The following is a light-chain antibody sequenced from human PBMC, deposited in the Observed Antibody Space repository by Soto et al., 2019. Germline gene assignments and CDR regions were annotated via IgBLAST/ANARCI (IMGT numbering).Light chain of an antibody. CDR1: QSISSW. J-gene: IGKJ1*01. CDR3: QQYTNYPPT. Sequence: DIQMTQSPSTLSAFVGDRVTITCRASQSISSWLAWYQQKPGKAPNLLIYKASSLESGVPSRFSGSGSGTEFTLTISSLQPDDFATYYCQQYTNYPPTFGQGTKVDIX. CDR2: KAS. V-gene: IGKV1-5*03.